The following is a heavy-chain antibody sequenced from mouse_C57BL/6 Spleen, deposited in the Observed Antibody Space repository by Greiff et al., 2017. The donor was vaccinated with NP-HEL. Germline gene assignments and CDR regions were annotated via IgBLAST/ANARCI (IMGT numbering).Heavy chain of an antibody. CDR3: ARDTTVGY. CDR1: GYTFTSYW. D-gene: IGHD1-1*01. V-gene: IGHV1-59*01. Sequence: VQLQQPGAELVRPGTSVKLSCKASGYTFTSYWMHWVKQRPGQGLEWIGVIDPSDSYTNYNQKFKGKATLTVDTSSSTAYMQLSSLTSEDSAVYYCARDTTVGYWGQGTTLTVSS. J-gene: IGHJ2*01. CDR2: IDPSDSYT.